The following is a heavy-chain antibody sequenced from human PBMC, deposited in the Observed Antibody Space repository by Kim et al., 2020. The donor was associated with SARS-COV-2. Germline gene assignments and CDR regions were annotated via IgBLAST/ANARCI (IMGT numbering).Heavy chain of an antibody. CDR1: GFTFSSYS. V-gene: IGHV3-48*02. CDR2: ISSGSSTI. Sequence: GGSLRLSCAASGFTFSSYSMNWVRQAPGKGLEWISYISSGSSTIFYADSVKGRFTISRDNANNSLYLQMSSLRDEDTAVYYCARSLSGGRSGFDYWGQET. J-gene: IGHJ4*02. CDR3: ARSLSGGRSGFDY. D-gene: IGHD2-15*01.